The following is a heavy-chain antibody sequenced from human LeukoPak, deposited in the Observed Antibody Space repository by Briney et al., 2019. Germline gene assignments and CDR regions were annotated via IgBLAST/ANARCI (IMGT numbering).Heavy chain of an antibody. J-gene: IGHJ4*02. CDR1: GFTFSSYA. V-gene: IGHV3-23*01. CDR2: ISGSGGST. Sequence: GGSLRLSCAASGFTFSSYAMSWVRQAPGKGLEWVSAISGSGGSTYYADSVKGRFTISRDNSKNTLYLQMNSLRAEDTAVYYCARNSEYYDFWSGYYNRYPDYWGQGTLVTVSS. D-gene: IGHD3-3*01. CDR3: ARNSEYYDFWSGYYNRYPDY.